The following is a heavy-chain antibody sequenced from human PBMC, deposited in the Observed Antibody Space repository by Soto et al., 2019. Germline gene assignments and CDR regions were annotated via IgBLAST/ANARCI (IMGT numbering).Heavy chain of an antibody. D-gene: IGHD3-22*01. CDR2: IYYSGST. J-gene: IGHJ4*02. Sequence: PSETLSLTCTVSGGSISSGGYYWSWIRQHPGKGLEWIGYIYYSGSTYYNPSLKSRVTISVDTSKNQFSLKLSSVTAADTAVYYCARPYYYDSSGAPGSDYWGQGTLVTVSS. V-gene: IGHV4-31*03. CDR3: ARPYYYDSSGAPGSDY. CDR1: GGSISSGGYY.